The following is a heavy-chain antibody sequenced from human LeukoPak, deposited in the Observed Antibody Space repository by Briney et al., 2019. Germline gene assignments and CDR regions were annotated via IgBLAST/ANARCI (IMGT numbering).Heavy chain of an antibody. V-gene: IGHV1-69*13. CDR3: ARGERFDSSSVDY. Sequence: ASVKVSCKASGGTFSSYAISWVRQAPGQGLEWMGGIIPIFGTANYAQKFQGGVTITADESTSTAYMGLSSLRSEDTAVYYCARGERFDSSSVDYWGQGTLVTVSS. CDR1: GGTFSSYA. D-gene: IGHD6-13*01. J-gene: IGHJ4*02. CDR2: IIPIFGTA.